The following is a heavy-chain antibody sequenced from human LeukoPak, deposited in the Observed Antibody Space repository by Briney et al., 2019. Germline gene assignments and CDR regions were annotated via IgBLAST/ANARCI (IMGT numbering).Heavy chain of an antibody. CDR2: IGKDGAAK. Sequence: GGSLRLSCAASGFTFSSYGIPWVRQAPGKGLEWVAVIGKDGAAKHYAESVRGRFTISRDNSKNTLYLQMNSLRPEDTAMYYCAKVEENSSYYTGGSFDMWGQGTMVTVSP. V-gene: IGHV3-30*18. J-gene: IGHJ3*02. CDR1: GFTFSSYG. CDR3: AKVEENSSYYTGGSFDM. D-gene: IGHD6-13*01.